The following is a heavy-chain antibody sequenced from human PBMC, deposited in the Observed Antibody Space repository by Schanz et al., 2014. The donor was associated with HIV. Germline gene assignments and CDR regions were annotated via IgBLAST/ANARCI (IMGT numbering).Heavy chain of an antibody. CDR2: ISYDGSNK. Sequence: QVQLVESGGGVVQPGRSLRLSCAASGFTFRNYGMHWVRQAPGKGLEWVTVISYDGSNKYYAESVKGRFTISRDNSKNTLYLQMNSLRAEETAVYYCAKDPQNGYLGYFGMDVWGQGTTVTVSS. D-gene: IGHD5-18*01. V-gene: IGHV3-30*18. J-gene: IGHJ6*02. CDR3: AKDPQNGYLGYFGMDV. CDR1: GFTFRNYG.